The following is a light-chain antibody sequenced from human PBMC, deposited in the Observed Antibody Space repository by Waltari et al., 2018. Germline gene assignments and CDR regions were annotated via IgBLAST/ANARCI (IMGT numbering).Light chain of an antibody. CDR2: DTS. V-gene: IGKV3-11*01. CDR1: QSISNY. CDR3: HQRSDWGT. Sequence: EIVLTQSPPTLSLAPGERATLSCRASQSISNYLAWYQQKRGQAPRLLLYDTSNRATGIPARFSGSGSGTEFTLTISSLEPEDFAVYYCHQRSDWGTFGGGTKVEI. J-gene: IGKJ4*01.